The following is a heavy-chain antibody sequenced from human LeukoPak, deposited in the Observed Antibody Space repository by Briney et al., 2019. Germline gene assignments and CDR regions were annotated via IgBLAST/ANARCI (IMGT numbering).Heavy chain of an antibody. CDR3: ARVTLGTYYFDY. V-gene: IGHV3-11*04. Sequence: GGSLRLSCAASGFTFSDYYMRWIRQAPGKGLEWVSYISSSGNIIYYADSVKGRFTISRDDAKNSLYLQMNSLRAEDTAVYYCARVTLGTYYFDYWGQGTLVTVSS. J-gene: IGHJ4*02. CDR1: GFTFSDYY. CDR2: ISSSGNII. D-gene: IGHD3-16*01.